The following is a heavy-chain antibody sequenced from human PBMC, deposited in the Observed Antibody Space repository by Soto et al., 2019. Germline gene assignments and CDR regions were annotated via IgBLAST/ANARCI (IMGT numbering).Heavy chain of an antibody. J-gene: IGHJ6*02. D-gene: IGHD1-26*01. CDR2: INPNSGGT. Sequence: ASVKVSCKAPGYTFTGYYMHWVRQAPGQGLEWMGWINPNSGGTNYAQKFQGWVTMTRDTSISTAYMELSRLRSDDTAVYYCARESGSHYYYYGMDVWGQGTTVTVSS. CDR1: GYTFTGYY. V-gene: IGHV1-2*04. CDR3: ARESGSHYYYYGMDV.